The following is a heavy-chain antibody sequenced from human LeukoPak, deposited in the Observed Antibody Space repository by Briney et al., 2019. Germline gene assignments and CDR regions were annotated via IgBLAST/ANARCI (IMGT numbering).Heavy chain of an antibody. CDR3: ARDAITFGGVIADAFDI. CDR2: IKQDGSEK. CDR1: GFTFSSYW. D-gene: IGHD3-16*02. V-gene: IGHV3-7*01. J-gene: IGHJ3*02. Sequence: QSGGSLRLSCAASGFTFSSYWMSWVRQAPGKGLEWVANIKQDGSEKYYVDSVKGRFTISRDNAKSSLYLQMNSLRAEDTAVYYCARDAITFGGVIADAFDIWGQGTMVTVSS.